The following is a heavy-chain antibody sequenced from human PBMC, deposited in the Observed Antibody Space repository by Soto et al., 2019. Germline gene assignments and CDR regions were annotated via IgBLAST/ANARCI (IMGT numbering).Heavy chain of an antibody. Sequence: PGGSLRLSCAASGFMFSSYGMSWVRQAPGKGLEWVANIRQDGSEEYYVDFVKGRFTISRDNAKNSLFLQMNSLRAEDTAVYKCRRWNYGMDVWGPGPPLTVSS. J-gene: IGHJ6*02. CDR3: RRWNYGMDV. CDR1: GFMFSSYG. V-gene: IGHV3-7*03. CDR2: IRQDGSEE.